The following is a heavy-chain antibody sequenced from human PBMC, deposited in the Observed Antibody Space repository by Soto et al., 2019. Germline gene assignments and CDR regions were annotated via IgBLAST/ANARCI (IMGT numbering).Heavy chain of an antibody. D-gene: IGHD6-19*01. Sequence: QVQLVQSGAEVKKPGASVKVSCKASGYTFTSYDINWVRQATGQGLEWMGWMNPNSGNTGYAQKFQGRVTMTRNTSISTAYMELRSLRSEDTAVYYCAQARIAVAGTGFDYWGQGTLVTVSS. CDR3: AQARIAVAGTGFDY. V-gene: IGHV1-8*01. CDR2: MNPNSGNT. J-gene: IGHJ4*02. CDR1: GYTFTSYD.